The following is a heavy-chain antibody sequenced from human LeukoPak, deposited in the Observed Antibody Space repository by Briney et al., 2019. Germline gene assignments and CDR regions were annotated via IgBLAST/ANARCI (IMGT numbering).Heavy chain of an antibody. Sequence: GGSLRLSCAASGFTFSSYSMNWVRQAPGKGLEWVSYISSSSSTIYYADSVKGRFTISRDNAKNSLHLQMNSLRAEDTAVYYCARDGGMTTVTTGWFDPWGQGTLVTVSS. D-gene: IGHD4-17*01. CDR3: ARDGGMTTVTTGWFDP. CDR2: ISSSSSTI. J-gene: IGHJ5*02. CDR1: GFTFSSYS. V-gene: IGHV3-48*01.